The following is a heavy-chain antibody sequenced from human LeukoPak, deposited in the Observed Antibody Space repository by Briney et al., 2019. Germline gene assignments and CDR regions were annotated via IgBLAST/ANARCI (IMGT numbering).Heavy chain of an antibody. J-gene: IGHJ3*02. Sequence: SETLSLTCTVSGGSFSSGISYWSWLRQPPGKGLEWIAYISYSGGNYYNPSLKSRVTISVDTSKNQFSLKLSSVTAADTAVYYCARTVVDAFDIWGQGTMVTVSS. CDR2: ISYSGGN. D-gene: IGHD4-23*01. V-gene: IGHV4-61*01. CDR1: GGSFSSGISY. CDR3: ARTVVDAFDI.